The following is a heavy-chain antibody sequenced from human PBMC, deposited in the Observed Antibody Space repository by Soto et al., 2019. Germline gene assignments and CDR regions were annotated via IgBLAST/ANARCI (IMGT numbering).Heavy chain of an antibody. CDR1: GFDFSTHW. D-gene: IGHD1-7*01. CDR2: IDDDGSST. Sequence: EAQLVESGGGLVQPGGSLRVSCAASGFDFSTHWMHWVRQAPGKGLEWVSRIDDDGSSTRYADSVKGRFTISRDNAKHIVYLEMTSLRTEDTAVYFCARRLELPLGASLYYYGMDVWGQGTTVTVSS. J-gene: IGHJ6*02. CDR3: ARRLELPLGASLYYYGMDV. V-gene: IGHV3-74*01.